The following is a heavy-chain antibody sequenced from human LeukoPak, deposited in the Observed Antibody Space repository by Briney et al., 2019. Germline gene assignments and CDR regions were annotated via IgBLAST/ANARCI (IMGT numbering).Heavy chain of an antibody. CDR2: IYYSGST. V-gene: IGHV4-31*03. CDR3: ARVVSGYDRYYFDY. D-gene: IGHD5-12*01. J-gene: IGHJ4*02. Sequence: SETLSLTCTVSGGSISSGVYYWSWIRQHPGKGLEWIGYIYYSGSTYYNPSLKSRVTISVDTSKNQFSLKLSSVTAADTAVYYCARVVSGYDRYYFDYWGQGTLVTVSS. CDR1: GGSISSGVYY.